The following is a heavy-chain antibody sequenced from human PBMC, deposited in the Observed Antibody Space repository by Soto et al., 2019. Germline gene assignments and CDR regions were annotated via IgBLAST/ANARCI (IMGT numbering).Heavy chain of an antibody. V-gene: IGHV1-69*01. Sequence: QVQRVQSGAEVKKPGSSVKVSCKASGGTFSSYAISWVRQAPGQELEWMGGIIPIFGTANYAQKFQGRVTITGDESTSTAYMELSSLRSEDTAVYYCARGRGQDGYNWRYFDYWGQGTLVTVSS. CDR2: IIPIFGTA. J-gene: IGHJ4*02. CDR1: GGTFSSYA. D-gene: IGHD1-1*01. CDR3: ARGRGQDGYNWRYFDY.